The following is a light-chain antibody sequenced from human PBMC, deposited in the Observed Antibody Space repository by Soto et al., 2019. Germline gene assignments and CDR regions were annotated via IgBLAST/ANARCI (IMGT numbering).Light chain of an antibody. Sequence: QSVLTQPPSVSGAPGQRVTISCTGSSSNVGAGYDVHWYQQLPGTAPNLLIYGNSNRPSGVPDRFSGSKSGTSASLAITGLQPEDEADYYCQSYDSNLSGNVVFGGGTQLTVL. J-gene: IGLJ2*01. CDR2: GNS. CDR1: SSNVGAGYD. CDR3: QSYDSNLSGNVV. V-gene: IGLV1-40*01.